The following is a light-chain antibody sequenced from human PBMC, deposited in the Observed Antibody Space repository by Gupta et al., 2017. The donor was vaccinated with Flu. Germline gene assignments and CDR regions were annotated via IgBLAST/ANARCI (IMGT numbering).Light chain of an antibody. CDR2: DVS. Sequence: QSALTQPASVSGSPGQSITISCTGTSSDVGRSDSVSWYQQHPGKAPKLLIFDVSSRPSGVSSRFSGSKSGNTASLTISGLQAEDETDYYCSSYTSISTSYVFGTGTKVTVL. J-gene: IGLJ1*01. V-gene: IGLV2-14*01. CDR1: SSDVGRSDS. CDR3: SSYTSISTSYV.